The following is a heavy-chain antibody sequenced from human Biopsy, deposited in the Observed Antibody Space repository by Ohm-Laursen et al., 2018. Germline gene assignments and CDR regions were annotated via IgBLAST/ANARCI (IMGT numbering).Heavy chain of an antibody. CDR2: IYYSGST. V-gene: IGHV4-59*07. D-gene: IGHD2/OR15-2a*01. CDR1: GGSISSDY. CDR3: ARATNSTGWPYYYFYGMDV. Sequence: SDTLSLTCTVSGGSISSDYWSWIRQTPGKGLEWIGYIYYSGSTKYNPSLKSRVTISVDTSKNQFSLRLNFVTAADTAVYYCARATNSTGWPYYYFYGMDVWGQGTTVTVSS. J-gene: IGHJ6*02.